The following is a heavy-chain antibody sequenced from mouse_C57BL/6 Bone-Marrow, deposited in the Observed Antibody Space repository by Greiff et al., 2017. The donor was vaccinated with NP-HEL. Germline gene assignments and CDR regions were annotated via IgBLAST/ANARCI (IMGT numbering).Heavy chain of an antibody. Sequence: QVQLQQPGAELVKPGASVKLSCKASGYTFTSYWMHWVKQRPGQGLEWIGMIHPNSGSTNYNEKFKGKATLTVDKSSSTAYMQLSSLTSEDSAVYYCARSGYYGSSYDYWGQGTTLTVSS. J-gene: IGHJ2*01. CDR3: ARSGYYGSSYDY. V-gene: IGHV1-64*01. CDR2: IHPNSGST. D-gene: IGHD1-1*01. CDR1: GYTFTSYW.